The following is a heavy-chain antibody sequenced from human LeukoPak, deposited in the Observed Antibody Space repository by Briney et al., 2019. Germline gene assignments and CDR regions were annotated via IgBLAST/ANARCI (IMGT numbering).Heavy chain of an antibody. D-gene: IGHD5-18*01. Sequence: GGSLRLSCAASGFTFSSYSMNWVRQAPGKGLEWVSYISSSSSTVYYADTVKGRFTVSRDNAKNSLYLQMNSLRAEDTAVYYCARGGYSSQVSLPIDYWGQGTLVTVSS. J-gene: IGHJ4*02. V-gene: IGHV3-48*04. CDR2: ISSSSSTV. CDR1: GFTFSSYS. CDR3: ARGGYSSQVSLPIDY.